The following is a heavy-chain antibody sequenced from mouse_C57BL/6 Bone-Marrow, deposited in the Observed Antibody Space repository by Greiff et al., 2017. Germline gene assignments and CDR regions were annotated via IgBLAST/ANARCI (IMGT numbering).Heavy chain of an antibody. J-gene: IGHJ3*01. D-gene: IGHD2-1*01. CDR2: IYPGDGDT. Sequence: VQLQESGAELVKPGASVKISCKASGYAFSSYWMNWVKQRPGKGLEWIGQIYPGDGDTNYNGKFKGKATLTADKSSSTAYMQLSSLTSEDSAVYFCARCDGNYLAWFAYWGQGTLVTVSA. V-gene: IGHV1-80*01. CDR3: ARCDGNYLAWFAY. CDR1: GYAFSSYW.